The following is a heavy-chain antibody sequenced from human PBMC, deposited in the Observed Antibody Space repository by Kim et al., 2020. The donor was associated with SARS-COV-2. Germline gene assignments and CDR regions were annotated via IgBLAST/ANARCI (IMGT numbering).Heavy chain of an antibody. Sequence: GSLSLSCAASGFTFSNYGMHWVRQAPGKGLEWVAIIWYDGNNKYYVDSVKGRFTISRDNSKNTLYLQMNSLRVEDTAVYYCARGLHTNSYVLDYWGQGTLVTVSS. CDR3: ARGLHTNSYVLDY. CDR2: IWYDGNNK. CDR1: GFTFSNYG. D-gene: IGHD3-16*01. V-gene: IGHV3-33*01. J-gene: IGHJ4*02.